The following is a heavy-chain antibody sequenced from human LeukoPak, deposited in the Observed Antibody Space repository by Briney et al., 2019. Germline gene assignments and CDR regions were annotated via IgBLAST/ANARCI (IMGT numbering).Heavy chain of an antibody. CDR1: AFTFSTYS. Sequence: GGSLRLSCAASAFTFSTYSMNWVRQAPGKGLEWVSYISRGGDAIYYADSVKGRFTISRDNAKNSLYLQMNSLRDEDTAVYYCARDRPDRGYSYGRDFDYWGQGTLVTVSS. J-gene: IGHJ4*02. CDR2: ISRGGDAI. CDR3: ARDRPDRGYSYGRDFDY. V-gene: IGHV3-48*02. D-gene: IGHD5-18*01.